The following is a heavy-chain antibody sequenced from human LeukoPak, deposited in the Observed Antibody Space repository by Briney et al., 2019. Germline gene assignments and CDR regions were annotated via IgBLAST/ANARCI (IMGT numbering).Heavy chain of an antibody. D-gene: IGHD6-13*01. CDR2: ISGSGGST. CDR3: ARVIRAAPGKGYFDY. J-gene: IGHJ4*02. V-gene: IGHV3-23*01. Sequence: GGSLRLSCATSGFIFSTYALSWVRQAPGKGLEWASSISGSGGSTYHADSVKGRFTISRDSSKNTLYLQMNSLRAEDTATYYCARVIRAAPGKGYFDYWGQGTLVTVSS. CDR1: GFIFSTYA.